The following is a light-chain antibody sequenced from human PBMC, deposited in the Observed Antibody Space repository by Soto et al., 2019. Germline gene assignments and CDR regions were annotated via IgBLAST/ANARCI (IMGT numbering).Light chain of an antibody. CDR1: TSDVGSYNL. CDR3: CSFTTSATWV. CDR2: EGT. V-gene: IGLV2-23*01. J-gene: IGLJ3*02. Sequence: QSALTQPASVSGSPGQSITISCTGTTSDVGSYNLVSWYQQYPGKVPKRIIHEGTKRPSGVSNRFSGSKSGNTASLTISGLQAAEEADYYCCSFTTSATWVFGGGTQLTVL.